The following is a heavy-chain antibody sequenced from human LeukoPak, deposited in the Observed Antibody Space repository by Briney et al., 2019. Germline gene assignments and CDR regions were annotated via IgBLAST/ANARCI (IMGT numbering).Heavy chain of an antibody. CDR3: VRHSRVVAFDY. D-gene: IGHD2-15*01. J-gene: IGHJ4*02. Sequence: PSETLSLTCTVSGGSLSNHYSSWIRQPPGKGLEWIGYIYYTGNTNYNPSLKSRVTISEDTSKNQVSLELSSVTAADTAVYYCVRHSRVVAFDYWGQGNLVTVSS. V-gene: IGHV4-59*08. CDR1: GGSLSNHY. CDR2: IYYTGNT.